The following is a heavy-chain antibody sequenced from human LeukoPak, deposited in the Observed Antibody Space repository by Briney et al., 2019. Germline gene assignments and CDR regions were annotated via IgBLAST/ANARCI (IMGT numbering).Heavy chain of an antibody. D-gene: IGHD2-2*01. J-gene: IGHJ1*01. CDR3: AKHGGYCSSTSCFEYFHH. CDR2: IYYSGST. Sequence: SETLSLTCTVSGGSISSSTNYWGWLCQPPGTGLEWIGSIYYSGSTYYNPSLKNRVTISVDTSKNQFSLKLSSVTAADTAIYYCAKHGGYCSSTSCFEYFHHWGQGTLVTVSS. CDR1: GGSISSSTNY. V-gene: IGHV4-39*01.